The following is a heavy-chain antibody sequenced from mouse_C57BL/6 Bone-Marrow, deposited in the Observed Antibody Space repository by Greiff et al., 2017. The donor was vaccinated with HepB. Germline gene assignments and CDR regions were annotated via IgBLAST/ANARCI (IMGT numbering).Heavy chain of an antibody. CDR3: ARWYYGSYFDY. J-gene: IGHJ2*01. D-gene: IGHD1-1*01. V-gene: IGHV3-6*01. Sequence: EVKLVESGPGLVKPSQSLSLTCSVTGYSITSGYYWNWIRQFPGNKLEWMGYISYDGSNNYNPSLKNRISITRDTSKNQFFLKLNSVTTEDTATYYCARWYYGSYFDYWGQGTTLTVSS. CDR1: GYSITSGYY. CDR2: ISYDGSN.